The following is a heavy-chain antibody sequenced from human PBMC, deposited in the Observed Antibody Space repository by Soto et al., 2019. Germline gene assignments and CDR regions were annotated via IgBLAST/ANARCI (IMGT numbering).Heavy chain of an antibody. V-gene: IGHV3-23*01. CDR2: ISSSGDIT. CDR1: GFTFSSSA. CDR3: AKVDFTTNL. Sequence: GGSLRLSCAASGFTFSSSAMSWVRQAPGKGLDWVSSISSSGDITYYADSVKGRSTISRDNSKNTVFLQVNSLRVDDTAVYYCAKVDFTTNLWGQGALVTVS. D-gene: IGHD3-3*01. J-gene: IGHJ4*02.